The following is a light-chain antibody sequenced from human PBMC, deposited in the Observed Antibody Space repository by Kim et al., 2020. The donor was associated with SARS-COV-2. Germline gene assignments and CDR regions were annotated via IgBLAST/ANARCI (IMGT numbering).Light chain of an antibody. CDR1: QGVSSY. J-gene: IGKJ5*01. V-gene: IGKV3-20*01. Sequence: EIVLTQSPGTLSLSPGERATLSCRASQGVSSYLAWYQQKPGQAPRLLIYGASSKATGIPDRFSGSGSATDFTLTIGRLEPEDFAVYYCQQYGRSPSTFGQGTRLEIK. CDR3: QQYGRSPST. CDR2: GAS.